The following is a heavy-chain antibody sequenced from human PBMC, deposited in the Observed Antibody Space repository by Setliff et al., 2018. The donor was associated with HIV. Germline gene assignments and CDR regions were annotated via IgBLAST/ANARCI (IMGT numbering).Heavy chain of an antibody. J-gene: IGHJ4*02. Sequence: ASVKVSCKVSGFPLREVSMHWVRPAPAKGLEWMGYFDPEDGEKLYSLKFQGRVTMTEDTSTYTAYMELSGLRSEEPAVYYCAIDMVGGWLRPMPDFWGQGARVTVSS. D-gene: IGHD2-2*01. CDR1: GFPLREVS. V-gene: IGHV1-24*01. CDR2: FDPEDGEK. CDR3: AIDMVGGWLRPMPDF.